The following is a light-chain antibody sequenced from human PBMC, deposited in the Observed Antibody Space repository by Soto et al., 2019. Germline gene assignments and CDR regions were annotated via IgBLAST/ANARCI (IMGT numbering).Light chain of an antibody. CDR3: MQAVQPAWT. CDR1: QSLLHSNGYNY. J-gene: IGKJ1*01. Sequence: IVVTQSPLSLPVTPGEPASISFRSSQSLLHSNGYNYLDWYLQKPGQSPQLLIYLGSNRASGVPDRFSGSGSGTHFTLKITRVEAEDVGVYYCMQAVQPAWTFGQGTKVDIK. CDR2: LGS. V-gene: IGKV2-28*01.